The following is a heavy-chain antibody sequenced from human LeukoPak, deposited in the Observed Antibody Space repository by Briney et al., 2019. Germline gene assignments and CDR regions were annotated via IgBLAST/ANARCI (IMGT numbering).Heavy chain of an antibody. CDR2: IWYDGSNK. CDR1: GFTFSSYG. J-gene: IGHJ4*02. V-gene: IGHV3-33*06. Sequence: VRSLRLPCAASGFTFSSYGMHWVRQAPGKGLEWLAVIWYDGSNKYYADSVKGRFTISRDNSKNTLYLQMNSLGAEDTAVYYCAKDSDTNSDGYNSFDYWGQGTLVTVSS. CDR3: AKDSDTNSDGYNSFDY. D-gene: IGHD5-24*01.